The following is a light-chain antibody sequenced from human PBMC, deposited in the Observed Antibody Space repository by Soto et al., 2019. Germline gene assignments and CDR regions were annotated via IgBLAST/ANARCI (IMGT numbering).Light chain of an antibody. J-gene: IGKJ1*01. Sequence: EIVWTHSPDTLSFSAWGRSTQCVRASQSVSSNLAWYQQKPGQAPRLLIYGASTRATGIPARFSGSGSGTEFTLTISSLQSEDFAVYYCQQYNNGGTFGQGTKVDIK. CDR2: GAS. V-gene: IGKV3-15*01. CDR1: QSVSSN. CDR3: QQYNNGGT.